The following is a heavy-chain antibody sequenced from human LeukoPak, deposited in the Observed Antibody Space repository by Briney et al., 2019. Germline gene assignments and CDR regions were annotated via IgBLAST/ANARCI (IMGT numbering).Heavy chain of an antibody. CDR1: GFTFSSSS. D-gene: IGHD5-18*01. Sequence: PGGSLRLSCAASGFTFSSSSMNWVRQAPGKGLEWISYISSSSSTIKYADSVKGRFTISRDNAKNSLYLQMNSLRADDTALYYCARVGRDTAMVNYMDVWGKGTTVTISS. J-gene: IGHJ6*03. CDR2: ISSSSSTI. V-gene: IGHV3-48*01. CDR3: ARVGRDTAMVNYMDV.